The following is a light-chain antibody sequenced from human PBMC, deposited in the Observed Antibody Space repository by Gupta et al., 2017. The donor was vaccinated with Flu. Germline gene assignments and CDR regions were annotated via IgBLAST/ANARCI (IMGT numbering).Light chain of an antibody. CDR2: DVS. V-gene: IGLV2-11*01. J-gene: IGLJ1*01. CDR3: CSYAGSYTWV. CDR1: SSDVGGYNY. Sequence: VTISCAGTSSDVGGYNYVSWYQPPPGKAPNLMIYDVSKRPAGVPDRFSGSKSGTTASLTISGLQAEDEADYYCCSYAGSYTWVFGTGTKVTVL.